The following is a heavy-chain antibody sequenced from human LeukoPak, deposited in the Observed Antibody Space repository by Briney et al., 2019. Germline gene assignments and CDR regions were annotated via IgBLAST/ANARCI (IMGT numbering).Heavy chain of an antibody. Sequence: SETLSLTCAVSGYSISSGYYWGWIRQPPGKGLEWIGSIYHSGSTNYNPSLKSRVTISVDTSKNQFSLKLSSVTAADTAVYYCARGPSIGYCTNGVCYKIDYWGQGTLVTVSS. CDR3: ARGPSIGYCTNGVCYKIDY. J-gene: IGHJ4*02. CDR1: GYSISSGYY. CDR2: IYHSGST. V-gene: IGHV4-38-2*01. D-gene: IGHD2-8*01.